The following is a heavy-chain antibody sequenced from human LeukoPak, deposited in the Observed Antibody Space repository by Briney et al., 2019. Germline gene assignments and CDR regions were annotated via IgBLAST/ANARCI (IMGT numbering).Heavy chain of an antibody. D-gene: IGHD2-21*02. CDR1: GFSISRYS. Sequence: PGGSLRLSCAASGFSISRYSMNWVRQAPGKGLEWVSHITTTSNTKYYADSVKGRFTISRDNAKNSLYLQMNSLRDEDTAVYYCARRGCGGDCYQVDYWGQGTLVTVSS. CDR3: ARRGCGGDCYQVDY. V-gene: IGHV3-48*02. CDR2: ITTTSNTK. J-gene: IGHJ4*02.